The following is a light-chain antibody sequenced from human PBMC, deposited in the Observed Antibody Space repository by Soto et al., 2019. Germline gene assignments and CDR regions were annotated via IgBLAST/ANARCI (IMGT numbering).Light chain of an antibody. Sequence: DIQMTQSPSSLSASIGDRITITCRASQSISTYLNWYQQKPGKAPSLLIYGPSTLQSGVRSRFSGSGSETDFTLTISSPQPEDFAPYYWQETFNTPPLTFGGGTKVESK. CDR3: QETFNTPPLT. CDR1: QSISTY. V-gene: IGKV1-39*01. CDR2: GPS. J-gene: IGKJ4*01.